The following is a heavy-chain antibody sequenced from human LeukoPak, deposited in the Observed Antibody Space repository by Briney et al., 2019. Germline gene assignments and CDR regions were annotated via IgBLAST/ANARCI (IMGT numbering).Heavy chain of an antibody. J-gene: IGHJ6*02. CDR2: ISYDGSNE. D-gene: IGHD2-2*01. CDR3: ARDYCSSTSCYFPDSGMDV. Sequence: PGRSLRLSCAASGFTFSGYAMHWVRQAPGKGLEWVAVISYDGSNEYYADSVKGRFTISRDNSKNTLFLQMNSLRAEDTVVYYCARDYCSSTSCYFPDSGMDVWGQGTTVTVSS. V-gene: IGHV3-30-3*01. CDR1: GFTFSGYA.